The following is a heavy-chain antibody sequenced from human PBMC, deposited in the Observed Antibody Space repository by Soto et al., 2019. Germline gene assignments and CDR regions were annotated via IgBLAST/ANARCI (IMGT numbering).Heavy chain of an antibody. CDR2: INHSGST. Sequence: PSETLSLPCAVYGGAFSGYCWSWIRQPPGKGLEWIGEINHSGSTNYNPSLKNRVTISVDTSKHQFPLKLSSVTAADTAVYSCARAEAGIAAAGDCYFDLWGRGTLVTVAS. CDR3: ARAEAGIAAAGDCYFDL. D-gene: IGHD6-13*01. CDR1: GGAFSGYC. V-gene: IGHV4-34*01. J-gene: IGHJ2*01.